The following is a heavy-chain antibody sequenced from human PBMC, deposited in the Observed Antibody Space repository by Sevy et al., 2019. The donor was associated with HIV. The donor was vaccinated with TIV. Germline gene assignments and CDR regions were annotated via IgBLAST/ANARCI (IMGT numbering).Heavy chain of an antibody. CDR2: IYSTGRS. CDR1: GGSISGYY. Sequence: SETLSLICTVSGGSISGYYWSWIRQPAGKGVEWIGRIYSTGRSNYHPSLKRRVTMSVDTSKNKFSLRLSSVTAADTAVYFCAREADGYNYVAEFWGQGTLVTVSS. CDR3: AREADGYNYVAEF. J-gene: IGHJ4*02. V-gene: IGHV4-4*07. D-gene: IGHD5-12*01.